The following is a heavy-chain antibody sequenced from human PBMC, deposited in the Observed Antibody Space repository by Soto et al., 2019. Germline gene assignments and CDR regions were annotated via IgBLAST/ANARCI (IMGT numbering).Heavy chain of an antibody. Sequence: ASVKVSGKASGYTFSDFDINWLRQAAGQGPEWMGWMNAKSGDTFSAQRLQGKFNITWDTSLSTAYMEVGSLTSDDAAIYYCARGNPFNYAGFDVWGQGTTVTVSS. CDR1: GYTFSDFD. CDR2: MNAKSGDT. V-gene: IGHV1-8*01. D-gene: IGHD3-16*01. J-gene: IGHJ6*02. CDR3: ARGNPFNYAGFDV.